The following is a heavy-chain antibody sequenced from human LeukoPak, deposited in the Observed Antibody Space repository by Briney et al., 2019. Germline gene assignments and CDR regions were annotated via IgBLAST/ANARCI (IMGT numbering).Heavy chain of an antibody. J-gene: IGHJ4*02. CDR2: IYVDGST. Sequence: QTGGSLRLSCAASGFTVSSNYMNWVRQAPGKGLEWVSGIYVDGSTYYADSVKGRFTISRDNSRNTLYLQMNSLRAEDTAVYYCTRQWLVYYWGQGTLVTVSS. V-gene: IGHV3-53*01. CDR1: GFTVSSNY. CDR3: TRQWLVYY. D-gene: IGHD6-19*01.